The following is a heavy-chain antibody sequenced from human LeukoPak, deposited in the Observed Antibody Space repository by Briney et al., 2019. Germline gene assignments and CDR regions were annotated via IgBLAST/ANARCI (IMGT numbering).Heavy chain of an antibody. D-gene: IGHD5-24*01. Sequence: AGGSLGLSCAASGFTFRNYWMHWVRQAPGKGLVWVSRVKGDGSFTDYADSVKGRFTISRDNAKNTLYLQMYSLRAEDTAAYYCVRNGDDYNFDYWGQGSLVTVSS. CDR1: GFTFRNYW. J-gene: IGHJ4*02. V-gene: IGHV3-74*01. CDR3: VRNGDDYNFDY. CDR2: VKGDGSFT.